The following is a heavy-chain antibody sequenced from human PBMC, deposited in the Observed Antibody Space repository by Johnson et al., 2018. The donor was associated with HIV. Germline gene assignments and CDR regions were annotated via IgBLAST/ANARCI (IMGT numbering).Heavy chain of an antibody. Sequence: QMMLVESGGGLVQPGGSLRLSCAASGFTFSNYAMHWVRQAPGKGLEWVAAVSYDGSNRYYADSVKGRFTTSSDNSKNTLYLQRKSLRAEDTAVYHCAKDRGVYYVWGSYRTSYAFDICGQGTMVTVCS. CDR1: GFTFSNYA. J-gene: IGHJ3*02. CDR2: VSYDGSNR. V-gene: IGHV3-30*04. D-gene: IGHD3-16*02. CDR3: AKDRGVYYVWGSYRTSYAFDI.